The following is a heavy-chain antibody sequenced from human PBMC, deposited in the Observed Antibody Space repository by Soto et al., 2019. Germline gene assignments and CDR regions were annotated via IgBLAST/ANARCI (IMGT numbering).Heavy chain of an antibody. J-gene: IGHJ4*02. D-gene: IGHD3-10*01. Sequence: SETLSLTCAVYGGSFGGYYGSWIRQPPGKGLEWIGEINHSGSTNYNPSLKSRVTISVDTSKNQFSLKLSSVTAADTAVYYCARLKGMVRGSAYWGQGTLVTVSS. CDR3: ARLKGMVRGSAY. V-gene: IGHV4-34*01. CDR2: INHSGST. CDR1: GGSFGGYY.